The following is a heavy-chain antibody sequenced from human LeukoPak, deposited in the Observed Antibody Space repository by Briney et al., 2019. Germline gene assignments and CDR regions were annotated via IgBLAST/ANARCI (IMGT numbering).Heavy chain of an antibody. CDR2: VSYDGSNK. V-gene: IGHV3-30-3*01. J-gene: IGHJ6*02. CDR1: GFTFSSYA. D-gene: IGHD2-2*01. Sequence: GRSLRLSCATSGFTFSSYAMHWVRQAPGEGLEWVAVVSYDGSNKFYADSVKGRFTISRDNSKNTLYLQMNSLRAEDTAVYFCARVRCSSAACNFAAMDVWGQGTTVTVSS. CDR3: ARVRCSSAACNFAAMDV.